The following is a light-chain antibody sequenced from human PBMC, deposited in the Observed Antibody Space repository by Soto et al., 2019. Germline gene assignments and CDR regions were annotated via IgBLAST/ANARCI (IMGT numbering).Light chain of an antibody. V-gene: IGLV2-14*03. CDR2: EVS. CDR1: SSDIGAYNY. Sequence: QSALTQPASVSGSPGQSISISCTGTSSDIGAYNYVSWYQQHPGKAPKLIIFEVSNRPSGVSNRFSGSKSGNTASLTISGLQLEDEADYQCRSYTGGRNYWIFGGGTKLTVL. CDR3: RSYTGGRNYWI. J-gene: IGLJ2*01.